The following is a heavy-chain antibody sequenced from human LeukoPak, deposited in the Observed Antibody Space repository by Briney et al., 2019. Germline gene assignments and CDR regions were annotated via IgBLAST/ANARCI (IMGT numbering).Heavy chain of an antibody. V-gene: IGHV3-23*01. CDR1: GFSFDDYG. D-gene: IGHD1-1*01. CDR2: TSGSGGST. CDR3: ARDRVNWNDVGGLFDY. J-gene: IGHJ4*02. Sequence: GGSLRLSCAASGFSFDDYGMSWVRQAPGKGLEWVSGTSGSGGSTYYADSVKGRFTISRDNSKNTLYLQMNSLRAEDTAVYYCARDRVNWNDVGGLFDYWGQGTLVTVSS.